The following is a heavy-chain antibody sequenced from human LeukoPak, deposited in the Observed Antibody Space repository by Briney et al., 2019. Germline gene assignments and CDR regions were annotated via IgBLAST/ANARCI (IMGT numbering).Heavy chain of an antibody. D-gene: IGHD6-13*01. CDR1: GYIFSVYY. Sequence: ASVKVSCKTSGYIFSVYYMHWVRQAPGQGPEWMGWINPNTGGTKYSLKFQGRVNMTRDTSISTAYMELSRLTSDDTAVYYCARGGYIAAYPRGAFDIWGQGTMVTVSS. CDR3: ARGGYIAAYPRGAFDI. V-gene: IGHV1-2*02. CDR2: INPNTGGT. J-gene: IGHJ3*02.